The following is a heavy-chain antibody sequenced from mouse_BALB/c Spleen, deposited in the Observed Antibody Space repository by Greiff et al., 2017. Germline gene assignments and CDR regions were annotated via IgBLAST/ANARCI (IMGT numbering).Heavy chain of an antibody. CDR3: ARAPPYGSSSYYAMDY. J-gene: IGHJ4*01. CDR1: GFSLTGYG. D-gene: IGHD1-1*01. CDR2: IWGDGST. Sequence: VQLKESGPGLVAPSQSLSITCTVSGFSLTGYGVNWVRQPPGKGLEWLGMIWGDGSTDYNSALKSRLSISKDNSKSQVFLKMNSLQTDDTARYYCARAPPYGSSSYYAMDYWGQGTSVTVSS. V-gene: IGHV2-6-7*01.